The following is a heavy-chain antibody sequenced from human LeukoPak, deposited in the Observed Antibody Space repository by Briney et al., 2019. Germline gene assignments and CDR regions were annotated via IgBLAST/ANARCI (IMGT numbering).Heavy chain of an antibody. D-gene: IGHD6-6*01. J-gene: IGHJ5*02. CDR3: ARGAYTSSRFDP. Sequence: PSETLSLTCTVSGGSISSGTYYWGWIRQPPGKGLEWIGSIYYSGSTYYTPSLKSRVTISVDTSRNQFSLKLNSVTAADTAMYYCARGAYTSSRFDPWGQGTLVTVSS. CDR1: GGSISSGTYY. CDR2: IYYSGST. V-gene: IGHV4-39*01.